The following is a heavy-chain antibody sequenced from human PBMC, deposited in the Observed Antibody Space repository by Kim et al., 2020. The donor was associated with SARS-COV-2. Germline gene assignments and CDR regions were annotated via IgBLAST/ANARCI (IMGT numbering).Heavy chain of an antibody. CDR2: T. J-gene: IGHJ4*02. CDR3: ARDKSGSFDY. V-gene: IGHV4-31*02. Sequence: THYHPALKGRVTISVDTSKNQFSLKLSSVTAADTAVYYCARDKSGSFDYWGQGTLVTVSS.